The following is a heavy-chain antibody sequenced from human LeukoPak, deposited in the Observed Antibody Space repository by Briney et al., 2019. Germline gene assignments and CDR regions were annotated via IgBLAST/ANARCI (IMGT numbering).Heavy chain of an antibody. D-gene: IGHD2-15*01. Sequence: SETLSLTCTVSGGSISSSSYYWSWIRQPPGKGLEWIGEINHSGSTNYNPSLKSRVTISVDKSENQFSLKLSSVTADTAVYYCARGTPARAFDIWGQGTMVIVSS. J-gene: IGHJ3*02. CDR3: ARGTPARAFDI. V-gene: IGHV4-39*07. CDR2: INHSGST. CDR1: GGSISSSSYY.